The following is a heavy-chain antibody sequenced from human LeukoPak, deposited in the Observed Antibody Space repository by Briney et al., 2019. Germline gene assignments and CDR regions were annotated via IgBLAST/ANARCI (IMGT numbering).Heavy chain of an antibody. V-gene: IGHV1-2*02. CDR2: INPNSGGT. D-gene: IGHD3-10*01. CDR1: GFTFSSYG. Sequence: PGGSLRLSCAASGFTFSSYGMHWVRQAPGQGLEWMGWINPNSGGTNYAQKFQGRVTMTRDTSISTAYMELSRLRSDDTAVYYCARGLGYGSGIVGYGFDPWGQGTLVTVSS. J-gene: IGHJ5*02. CDR3: ARGLGYGSGIVGYGFDP.